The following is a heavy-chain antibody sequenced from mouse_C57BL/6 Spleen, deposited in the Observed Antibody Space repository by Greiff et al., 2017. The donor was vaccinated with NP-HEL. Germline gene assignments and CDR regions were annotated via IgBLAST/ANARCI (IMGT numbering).Heavy chain of an antibody. V-gene: IGHV1-76*01. CDR3: ARNGYDFYAMDY. Sequence: QVQLQQSGAELVRPGASVKLSCKASGYTFTDYYINWVKQRPGQGLEWIARIYPGSGNTYYNEKFKGKATLTAEKSSSTAYMQLSSLTSEDSAVYFCARNGYDFYAMDYWGQGTSVTVSS. CDR2: IYPGSGNT. D-gene: IGHD1-2*01. J-gene: IGHJ4*01. CDR1: GYTFTDYY.